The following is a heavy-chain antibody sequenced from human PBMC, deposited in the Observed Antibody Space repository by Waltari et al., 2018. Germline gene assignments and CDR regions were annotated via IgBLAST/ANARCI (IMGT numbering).Heavy chain of an antibody. CDR3: AKDRTPYYDSSGYFY. D-gene: IGHD3-22*01. CDR2: ISGSGGST. Sequence: EVQLLESGGGLVQPGGSLRLSCAASGFTFISSPIRWVLQAQGKGLEWVSAISGSGGSTYYADSVKGRFTISRDNSKNTLYLQMNSLRAEDTAVYYCAKDRTPYYDSSGYFYWGQGTLVTVSS. CDR1: GFTFISSP. V-gene: IGHV3-23*01. J-gene: IGHJ4*02.